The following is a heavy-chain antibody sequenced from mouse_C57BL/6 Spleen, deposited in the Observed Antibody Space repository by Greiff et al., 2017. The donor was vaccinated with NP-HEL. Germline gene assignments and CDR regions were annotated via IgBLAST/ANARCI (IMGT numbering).Heavy chain of an antibody. CDR1: GFTFSSYA. J-gene: IGHJ1*03. V-gene: IGHV5-4*01. CDR2: ISDGGSYT. Sequence: EVKLVESGGGLVKPGGSLKLSCAASGFTFSSYAMSWVRQTPEKRLEWVATISDGGSYTYYPDNVKGRFTISRDNAKNNLYLQMSHLKSEDTAMYYCARDPSYGNYWYFDVWGTGTTVTVSS. D-gene: IGHD2-1*01. CDR3: ARDPSYGNYWYFDV.